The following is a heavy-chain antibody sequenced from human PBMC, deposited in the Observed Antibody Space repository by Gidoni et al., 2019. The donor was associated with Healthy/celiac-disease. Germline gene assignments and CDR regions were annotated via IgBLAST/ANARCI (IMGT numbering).Heavy chain of an antibody. CDR3: ARMLYCSSTSCHNWFDP. CDR2: ISAYNGNT. CDR1: GYTFTIYG. Sequence: QVQLVQSGAEVKKPGASVKVSCKSSGYTFTIYGISWVRQAPGQGLEWMVWISAYNGNTNYAQKLQGRVTMTTDTSTSTAYMELRSLRSDDTAVYYCARMLYCSSTSCHNWFDPWGQGTLVTVSS. J-gene: IGHJ5*02. V-gene: IGHV1-18*01. D-gene: IGHD2-2*01.